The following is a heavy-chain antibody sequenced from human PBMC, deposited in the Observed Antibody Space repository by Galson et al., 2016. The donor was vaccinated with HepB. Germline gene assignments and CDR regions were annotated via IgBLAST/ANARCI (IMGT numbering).Heavy chain of an antibody. CDR1: GFTFSTYG. D-gene: IGHD4-17*01. CDR2: IWYDGSNQ. CDR3: ARGRGYGDSPAYFDY. J-gene: IGHJ4*02. V-gene: IGHV3-33*02. Sequence: SLRLSCAASGFTFSTYGMHWVRQAPGKRLEWVAVIWYDGSNQYYAHSAEGRFTISRDNSKNTVFLQMNSLRAEDTAVYYCARGRGYGDSPAYFDYWGQGTLVTVSS.